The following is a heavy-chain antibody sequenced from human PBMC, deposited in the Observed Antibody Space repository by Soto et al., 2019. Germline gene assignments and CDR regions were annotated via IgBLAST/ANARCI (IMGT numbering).Heavy chain of an antibody. J-gene: IGHJ4*02. CDR1: GYTFTSYG. Sequence: ASVKVSCKAAGYTFTSYGISWVRQAPGQGLEWMGWISAYNGNTNYAQKLQGRVTMTTDTSTSTAYMELRSLRSDDTAVYYCARGGNCSSTSSPFPRDYWGQGTLVTAPQ. CDR2: ISAYNGNT. V-gene: IGHV1-18*01. CDR3: ARGGNCSSTSSPFPRDY. D-gene: IGHD2-2*01.